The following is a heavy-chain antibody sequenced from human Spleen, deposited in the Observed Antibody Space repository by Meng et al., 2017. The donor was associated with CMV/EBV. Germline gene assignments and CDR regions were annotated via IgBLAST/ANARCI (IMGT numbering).Heavy chain of an antibody. CDR2: IKSSSNYI. V-gene: IGHV3-21*01. CDR3: ARDTLLTIFGERGAFDI. Sequence: GESLKISCAASGFTFSDYVMNWVRQAPGKGLEWVSSIKSSSNYIYYADSVKGRFTISRDNAKNSLYLQMNSLRAEDTAVYYCARDTLLTIFGERGAFDIWGQGTMVTVSS. J-gene: IGHJ3*02. CDR1: GFTFSDYV. D-gene: IGHD3-3*01.